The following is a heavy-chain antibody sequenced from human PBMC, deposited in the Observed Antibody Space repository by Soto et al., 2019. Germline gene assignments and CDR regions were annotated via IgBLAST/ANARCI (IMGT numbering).Heavy chain of an antibody. CDR1: GFPVSSNY. CDR3: ARGTVTADDAFDI. J-gene: IGHJ3*02. D-gene: IGHD4-17*01. Sequence: PGGSLSLSCAASGFPVSSNYMSWVRQAPGKGLEWVSVIYSGGSTYYADSVKGRFTISRHNSKNTLYLQMNSLRAEDTAVYYCARGTVTADDAFDIWGQGTMVTVSS. V-gene: IGHV3-53*04. CDR2: IYSGGST.